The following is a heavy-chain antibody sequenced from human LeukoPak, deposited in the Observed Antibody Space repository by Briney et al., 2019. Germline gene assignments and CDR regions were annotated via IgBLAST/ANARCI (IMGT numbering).Heavy chain of an antibody. CDR1: GFTFDDYT. CDR2: ISRDGRTT. V-gene: IGHV3-43*01. CDR3: AKEAVRGVHYYHYYMDV. Sequence: GGSLRLSCAASGFTFDDYTMHWVRQAPGKGLEWVSLISRDGRTTYYAGSVKGRFTISRDNSKNSLYLQMSSLRTEDTALYYCAKEAVRGVHYYHYYMDVWGKGTTVTISS. D-gene: IGHD3-10*01. J-gene: IGHJ6*03.